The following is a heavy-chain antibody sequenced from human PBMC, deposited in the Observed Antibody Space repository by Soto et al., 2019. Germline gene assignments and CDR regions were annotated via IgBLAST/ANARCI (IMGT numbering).Heavy chain of an antibody. V-gene: IGHV1-18*01. CDR3: ASASVGILEWFPFDY. D-gene: IGHD3-3*01. J-gene: IGHJ4*02. Sequence: GASVKVSCKASGYTFTSYGISWVRQAPGQGLEWMGWISAYNGNTNYAQKLQGRVTMTTDTSTSTAYMELRSLRSDDTAVYYCASASVGILEWFPFDYWGQGTLVTVSS. CDR2: ISAYNGNT. CDR1: GYTFTSYG.